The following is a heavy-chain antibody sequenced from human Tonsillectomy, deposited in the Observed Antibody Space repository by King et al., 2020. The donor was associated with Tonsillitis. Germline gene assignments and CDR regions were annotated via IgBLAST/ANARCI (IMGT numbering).Heavy chain of an antibody. V-gene: IGHV3-15*07. CDR1: GFTFTNAW. J-gene: IGHJ4*02. CDR3: TTRPWFDY. Sequence: VQLVESGGGLVKPGGSLRLSCAASGFTFTNAWMNWVRQAQGKGLEWVARIKTKTDGGTTDYTESVKGRFSISRDDSKNTLYLEMSSLKIEDTGVYYCTTRPWFDYWGQGTLVTVSS. CDR2: IKTKTDGGTT.